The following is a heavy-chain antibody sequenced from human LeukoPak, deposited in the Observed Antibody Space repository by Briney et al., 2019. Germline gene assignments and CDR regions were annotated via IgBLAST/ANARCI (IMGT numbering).Heavy chain of an antibody. CDR1: GYTFTSYG. CDR3: ARVYYDILTGYYEDY. V-gene: IGHV1-18*01. D-gene: IGHD3-9*01. Sequence: GASVKASCKASGYTFTSYGISWVRQAPGQGLEWMGWISAYNGNTNYAQKLQGRVTMTTDTSTSTAYMELRSLRSDDTAVYYCARVYYDILTGYYEDYWGQGTLVTVSS. CDR2: ISAYNGNT. J-gene: IGHJ4*02.